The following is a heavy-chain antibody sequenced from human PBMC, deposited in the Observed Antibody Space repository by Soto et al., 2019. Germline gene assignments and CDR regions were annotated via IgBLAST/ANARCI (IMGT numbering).Heavy chain of an antibody. D-gene: IGHD5-12*01. V-gene: IGHV1-18*01. CDR2: ISAYNGNT. CDR1: GYTFTSYG. J-gene: IGHJ5*02. Sequence: QVQLVQSGAEVKKPGASVKVSCKASGYTFTSYGITWVRQAPGQGLEWMGWISAYNGNTNYAQKLQGRVTMTTDTATSTAYMELRGLRPVNTAVYYWAREALVAPQAPPPWFDPWGQGTLVTVSS. CDR3: AREALVAPQAPPPWFDP.